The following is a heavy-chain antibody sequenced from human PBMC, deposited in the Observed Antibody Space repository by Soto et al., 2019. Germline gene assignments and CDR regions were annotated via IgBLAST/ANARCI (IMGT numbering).Heavy chain of an antibody. CDR2: IYPGDSDT. CDR3: ARQAAAGKYYYAMDV. V-gene: IGHV5-51*01. CDR1: GYSFTTYW. D-gene: IGHD6-13*01. Sequence: PGESLKISCKGSGYSFTTYWIGWVRQMPGEGLEGMVIIYPGDSDTRYSPSFQGQVTISADKSINTTYLQWSSLKASDTAIYYCARQAAAGKYYYAMDVWGQGTTVTVSS. J-gene: IGHJ6*02.